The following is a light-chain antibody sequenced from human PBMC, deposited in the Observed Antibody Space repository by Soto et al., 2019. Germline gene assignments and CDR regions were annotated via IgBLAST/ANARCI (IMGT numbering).Light chain of an antibody. CDR1: QSVSTN. V-gene: IGKV3-15*01. J-gene: IGKJ1*01. CDR3: QQYNNWPPWT. Sequence: IVMTQSPATLSVSPGERATLSCRASQSVSTNLAWYQHKPGQAPRLLIHGASTRATGIPARFSGSGSGTEFTLTISNLQSEDFAVYYRQQYNNWPPWTFGQGTKVEIK. CDR2: GAS.